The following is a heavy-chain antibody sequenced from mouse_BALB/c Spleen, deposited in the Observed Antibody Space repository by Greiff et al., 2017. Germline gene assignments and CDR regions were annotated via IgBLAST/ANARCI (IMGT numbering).Heavy chain of an antibody. CDR2: ISNGGGST. CDR3: ARLKSHGNYYAMDY. Sequence: EVQVVESGGGLVQPGGSLKLSCAASGFTFSSYTMSWVRQTPEKRLEWVAYISNGGGSTYYPDTVKGRFTISRDNAKNTLYLQMSSLKSEDTAMYYCARLKSHGNYYAMDYWGQGTSVTVSS. D-gene: IGHD2-1*01. V-gene: IGHV5-12-2*01. CDR1: GFTFSSYT. J-gene: IGHJ4*01.